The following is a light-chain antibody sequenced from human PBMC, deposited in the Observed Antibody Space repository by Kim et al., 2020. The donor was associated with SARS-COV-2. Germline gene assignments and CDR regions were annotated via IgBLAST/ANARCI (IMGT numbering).Light chain of an antibody. CDR3: QHYDVYSWT. CDR2: EAS. Sequence: ASLGDRVTITRRASQSISISLAWYQQKPGKAPNFLIYEASSLQSGVPSRFSGSGSGTEFTLTISSLQPDDFATYYCQHYDVYSWTFGQGTKVEIK. J-gene: IGKJ1*01. CDR1: QSISIS. V-gene: IGKV1-5*01.